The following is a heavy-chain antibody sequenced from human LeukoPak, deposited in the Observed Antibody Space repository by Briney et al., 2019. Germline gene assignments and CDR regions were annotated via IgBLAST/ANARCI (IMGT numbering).Heavy chain of an antibody. V-gene: IGHV3-23*01. Sequence: GGPLTLSCAASGFTFSSHVMNWLPQAPGEGLEWVSTISGSDDRTFYADSVKGRFTISRDNSKNTVYLQMDSLRAGDTAVYYCAKVQRGDFDMNFDSWGQGTLVTVSS. CDR3: AKVQRGDFDMNFDS. CDR1: GFTFSSHV. CDR2: ISGSDDRT. J-gene: IGHJ4*02. D-gene: IGHD2-21*02.